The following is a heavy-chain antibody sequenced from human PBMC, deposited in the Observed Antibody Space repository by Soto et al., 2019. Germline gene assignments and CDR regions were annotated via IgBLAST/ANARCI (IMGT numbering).Heavy chain of an antibody. CDR1: GFTFSNAW. Sequence: GGSLRLSCAASGFTFSNAWINWVRQAPGKGLEWVGRIKSKTDGGTTDYAAPVKGRFAISRDDSNNMVYLQMNSLKIEDTAVYYCTTDSYSTIIIVRFDYWGHGTLVTVSS. D-gene: IGHD3-22*01. J-gene: IGHJ4*01. V-gene: IGHV3-15*07. CDR2: IKSKTDGGTT. CDR3: TTDSYSTIIIVRFDY.